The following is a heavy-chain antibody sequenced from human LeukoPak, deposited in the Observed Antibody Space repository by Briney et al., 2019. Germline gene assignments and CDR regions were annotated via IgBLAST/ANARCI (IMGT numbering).Heavy chain of an antibody. D-gene: IGHD4-17*01. J-gene: IGHJ4*02. CDR2: IKQDETPK. CDR1: GFTFSRHW. Sequence: PGGSLRLSCEASGFTFSRHWMNWVRRAPGKGLEGVASIKQDETPKYNVNLVKGRFTISRDNAKTSLYLQMNSLGVDDTSVYYCVRGPNYGDYVDFLDYWGQGTLVTVSS. CDR3: VRGPNYGDYVDFLDY. V-gene: IGHV3-7*01.